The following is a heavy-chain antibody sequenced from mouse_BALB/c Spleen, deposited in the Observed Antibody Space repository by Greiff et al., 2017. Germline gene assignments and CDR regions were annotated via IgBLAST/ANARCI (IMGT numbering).Heavy chain of an antibody. CDR1: GFTFSSYG. J-gene: IGHJ2*01. V-gene: IGHV5-6*01. CDR2: ISSGGSYT. CDR3: ARRVDY. Sequence: EVQGVESGGDLVKPGGSLKLSCAASGFTFSSYGMSWVRQTPDKRLEWVATISSGGSYTYYPDSVKGRFTISRDNAKNTLYLQMSSLKSEDTAMYYCARRVDYWGKGTTLTVSS.